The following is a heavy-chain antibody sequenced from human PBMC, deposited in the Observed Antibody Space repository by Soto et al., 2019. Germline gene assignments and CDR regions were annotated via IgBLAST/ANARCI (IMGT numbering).Heavy chain of an antibody. CDR2: ISGSGGST. Sequence: PGGSLRLSCAASGFTFSSSALCWVRQAPGKGLEWVSAISGSGGSTYYADSVKGRFTISRDNSKNTLYLQMNSLRAEDTAVYYCEAGSSSWYYYYYGLDVWGQGTTVTVSS. CDR1: GFTFSSSA. J-gene: IGHJ6*02. V-gene: IGHV3-23*01. D-gene: IGHD6-13*01. CDR3: EAGSSSWYYYYYGLDV.